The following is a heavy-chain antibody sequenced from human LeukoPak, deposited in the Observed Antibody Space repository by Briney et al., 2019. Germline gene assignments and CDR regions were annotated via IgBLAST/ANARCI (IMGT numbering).Heavy chain of an antibody. CDR3: ARVGAYCTSTSCLDY. Sequence: AAVKVSCKASEGTFSSYAISWVRQAPGQGLKWMGWISAYNGNTNYAQKLQGRVTMTTDTSTSTAYMELRSLTSDDTAVYYCARVGAYCTSTSCLDYWGQGTLVTVSS. CDR1: EGTFSSYA. D-gene: IGHD2-2*01. J-gene: IGHJ4*02. CDR2: ISAYNGNT. V-gene: IGHV1-18*01.